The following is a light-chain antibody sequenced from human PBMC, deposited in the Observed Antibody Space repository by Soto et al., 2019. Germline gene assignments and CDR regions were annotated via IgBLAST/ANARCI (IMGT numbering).Light chain of an antibody. Sequence: QSALTQPASVSGSPGQSITISCTGTSSDVGSYNLVSWYQQHPDKAPKLMIYEGIKRPSGVSNRFSGSNSGNTASLTISGLQAEDEDDYYCCSYAGSGTYVVGTGTKLTVL. J-gene: IGLJ1*01. CDR2: EGI. V-gene: IGLV2-23*01. CDR3: CSYAGSGTYV. CDR1: SSDVGSYNL.